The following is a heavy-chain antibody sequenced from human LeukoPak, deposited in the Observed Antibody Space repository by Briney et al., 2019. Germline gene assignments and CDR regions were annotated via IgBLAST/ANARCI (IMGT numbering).Heavy chain of an antibody. J-gene: IGHJ2*01. V-gene: IGHV3-74*01. Sequence: PGGSLRLSCAASGFTFSSYWMDWVRQAPGKGLVWVSRINSDGSSTRYADSVKGRFTISRENAKNSLYLQVNSLRAGDTAVYYCARAGYSSTWYSRYFDLWGRGTLVTVSS. D-gene: IGHD6-13*01. CDR3: ARAGYSSTWYSRYFDL. CDR1: GFTFSSYW. CDR2: INSDGSST.